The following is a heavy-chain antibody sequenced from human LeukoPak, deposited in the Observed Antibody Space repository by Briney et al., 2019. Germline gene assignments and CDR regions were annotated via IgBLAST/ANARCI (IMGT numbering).Heavy chain of an antibody. Sequence: GGSLRLSCAASGFTFDNYGMSWVRQSPGKGLVWVSGIDWNGGSTGYTDSVKGRFTISRDNAKNSLYLQMNSLRAEDTAVYYCARDAKQWLVQDYWGQGTLVTVSS. CDR1: GFTFDNYG. D-gene: IGHD6-19*01. CDR2: IDWNGGST. V-gene: IGHV3-20*04. J-gene: IGHJ4*02. CDR3: ARDAKQWLVQDY.